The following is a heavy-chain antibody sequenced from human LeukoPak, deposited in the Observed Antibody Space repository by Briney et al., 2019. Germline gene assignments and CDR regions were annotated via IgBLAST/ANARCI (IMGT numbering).Heavy chain of an antibody. Sequence: GGSLRLSCEGSGFTFSSYSVIWVRQAPGKGLEWVSSIRGDSTETRHADSLMGRFTISRDNAKKSLYLQMNSLRAEDTAVYYCARGHFGVVLDYWGQGTLVTVSS. CDR1: GFTFSSYS. CDR2: IRGDSTET. J-gene: IGHJ4*02. D-gene: IGHD3-3*01. CDR3: ARGHFGVVLDY. V-gene: IGHV3-21*01.